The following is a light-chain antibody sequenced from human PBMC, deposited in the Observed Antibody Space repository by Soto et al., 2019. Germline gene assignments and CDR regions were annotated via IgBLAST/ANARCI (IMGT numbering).Light chain of an antibody. J-gene: IGLJ2*01. CDR2: DVT. Sequence: QSALTQPRSVSGSPGQSVTISCTGTSSDVGKHNYVSWYQQHPGKAPKLMIFDVTERPSGVPDRFSGSKSGNTASLTISGLQAGDEADYYCCSYAGTYTLIFGGGTQLTVL. V-gene: IGLV2-11*01. CDR1: SSDVGKHNY. CDR3: CSYAGTYTLI.